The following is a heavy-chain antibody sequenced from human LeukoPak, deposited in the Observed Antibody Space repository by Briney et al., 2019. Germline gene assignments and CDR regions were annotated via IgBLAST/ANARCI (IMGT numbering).Heavy chain of an antibody. CDR1: GFTFSSYA. D-gene: IGHD6-6*01. CDR3: ARGSSSDY. Sequence: GRSLRLSCAASGFTFSSYAMHWVRQAPGKGLEWVAVISYDGSNKYYADSVKGRFTISRDNSKNTLYLQMGSLRAEDMAVYYCARGSSSDYWGQGTLVTVSS. J-gene: IGHJ4*02. V-gene: IGHV3-30*14. CDR2: ISYDGSNK.